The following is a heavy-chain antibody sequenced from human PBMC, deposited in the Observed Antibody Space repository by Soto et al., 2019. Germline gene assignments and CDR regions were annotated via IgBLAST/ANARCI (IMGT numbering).Heavy chain of an antibody. V-gene: IGHV1-69*01. CDR2: IIPFFGTT. D-gene: IGHD2-8*01. Sequence: QVQLVQSGAEVKKPGSSVKVSCKASGGTFSSYSINWVRQAPGQGLEWMGGIIPFFGTTSYAQKFQGRVTITADASTSTVYMELSSLTSEDTAPYYCSTSFYCTFTTCYYYYGLDVWGQGTTVTVSS. CDR1: GGTFSSYS. CDR3: STSFYCTFTTCYYYYGLDV. J-gene: IGHJ6*02.